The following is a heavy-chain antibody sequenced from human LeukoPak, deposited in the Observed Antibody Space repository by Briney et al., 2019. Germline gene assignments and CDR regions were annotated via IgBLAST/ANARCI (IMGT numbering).Heavy chain of an antibody. CDR1: GFTFSDFA. CDR3: ADTFARLAGRMNWFDP. CDR2: ISASGGGT. J-gene: IGHJ5*02. Sequence: GGSLRLSCAASGFTFSDFAVSWVRQAPGKGLEWVSGISASGGGTYYADSVKGRFTISRDNSKNTLSLQMNSLRTEDMAVYYCADTFARLAGRMNWFDPWGQGTLVTVSS. V-gene: IGHV3-23*01.